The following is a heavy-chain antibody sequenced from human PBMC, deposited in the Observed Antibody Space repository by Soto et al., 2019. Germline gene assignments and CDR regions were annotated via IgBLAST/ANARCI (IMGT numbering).Heavy chain of an antibody. CDR3: ASIAVADVAFEI. CDR2: IIPILGIA. Sequence: QVQLVQSGAEVKKPGSSVKVSCKASGGTFSSYTISWVRQAPGQGLEWMGRIIPILGIAKYAQKFQGRVTIPADKSTSTAYMEASSLRSEDTAVYYCASIAVADVAFEIWGQGTMVTVSS. CDR1: GGTFSSYT. D-gene: IGHD6-19*01. J-gene: IGHJ3*02. V-gene: IGHV1-69*02.